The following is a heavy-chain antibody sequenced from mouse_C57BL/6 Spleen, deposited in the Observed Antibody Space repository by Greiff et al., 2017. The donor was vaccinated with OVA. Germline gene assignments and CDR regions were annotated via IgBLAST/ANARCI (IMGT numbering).Heavy chain of an antibody. D-gene: IGHD1-1*01. CDR3: AREAVTAVVAKMDY. V-gene: IGHV1-7*01. Sequence: QVHVKQSGAELAKPGASVKLSCKASGYTFTSYWMHWVKQRPGQGLEWIGYINPSSGYTKYKQKFKDKATLTADKSSSTAYMQLSSLTYEDSAVYYCAREAVTAVVAKMDYWGQGTSVTVSS. CDR1: GYTFTSYW. CDR2: INPSSGYT. J-gene: IGHJ4*01.